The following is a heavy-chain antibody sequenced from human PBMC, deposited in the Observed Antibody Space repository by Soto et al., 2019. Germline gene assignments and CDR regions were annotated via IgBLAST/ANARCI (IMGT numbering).Heavy chain of an antibody. CDR3: ARDGLQQLGNDYYYYGMDV. V-gene: IGHV1-46*01. D-gene: IGHD6-13*01. J-gene: IGHJ6*02. CDR1: GYTFTSYY. CDR2: INPSGGST. Sequence: ASVKVSCKASGYTFTSYYMHWVRQAPGQGLEWMGIINPSGGSTSYAQKFQGRVTMTRDTSTSTVYMELSSLRSEDTAVYYCARDGLQQLGNDYYYYGMDVWGQGTTVTVSS.